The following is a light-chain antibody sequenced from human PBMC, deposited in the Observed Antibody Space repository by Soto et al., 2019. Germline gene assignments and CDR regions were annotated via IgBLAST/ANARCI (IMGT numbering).Light chain of an antibody. CDR3: QQSYSTPRK. CDR1: QSISSY. Sequence: DIQMTQSPSSLSASVGDRVTITCRASQSISSYLNWYQQKPGKAPKHLIYAASSLQSGVPSRFSGSGSGTDFTLTISSLQPEDFATYYCQQSYSTPRKFGQGTKVDIK. CDR2: AAS. J-gene: IGKJ1*01. V-gene: IGKV1-39*01.